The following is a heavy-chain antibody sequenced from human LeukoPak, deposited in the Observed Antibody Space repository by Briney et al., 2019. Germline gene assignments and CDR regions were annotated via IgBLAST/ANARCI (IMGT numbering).Heavy chain of an antibody. D-gene: IGHD6-13*01. CDR2: ISHDGSNT. J-gene: IGHJ4*02. V-gene: IGHV3-30-3*01. CDR1: GFTFNRYA. CDR3: ARQSSGIAATDKIDY. Sequence: GGSLRLSCAASGFTFNRYAMDWVRQAPGKGLEWVTLISHDGSNTNYADSVKGRFTISRDDAKKSLYLQMNSLRVEDTAIYYCARQSSGIAATDKIDYWGQGTLVTVSS.